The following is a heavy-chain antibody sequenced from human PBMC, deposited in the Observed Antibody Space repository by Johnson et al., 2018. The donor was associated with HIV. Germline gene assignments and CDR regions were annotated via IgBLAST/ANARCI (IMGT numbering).Heavy chain of an antibody. CDR2: ISDSGNNI. V-gene: IGHV3-48*03. J-gene: IGHJ3*02. Sequence: YISDSGNNIYNADSVKGRFTIFRDNAKNSLYLLMNSLRAEDTAIYYCARHPQKGIGGAFDIWGQGTMVTVSS. CDR3: ARHPQKGIGGAFDI. D-gene: IGHD2-15*01.